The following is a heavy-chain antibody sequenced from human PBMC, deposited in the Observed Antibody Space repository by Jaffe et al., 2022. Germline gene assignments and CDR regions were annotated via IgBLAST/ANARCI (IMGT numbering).Heavy chain of an antibody. V-gene: IGHV1-3*01. CDR1: GYTFTSYA. J-gene: IGHJ5*02. CDR3: ARERGKGWFRELTSRGNWFDP. CDR2: INAGNGNT. Sequence: QVQLVQSGAEVKKPGASVKVSCKASGYTFTSYAMHWVRQAPGQRLEWMGWINAGNGNTKYSQKFQGRVTITRDTSASTAYMELSSLRSEDTAVYYCARERGKGWFRELTSRGNWFDPWGQGTLVTVSS. D-gene: IGHD3-10*01.